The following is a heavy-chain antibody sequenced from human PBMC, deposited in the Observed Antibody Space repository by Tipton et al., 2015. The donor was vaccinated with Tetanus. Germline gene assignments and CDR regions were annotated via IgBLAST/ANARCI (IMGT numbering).Heavy chain of an antibody. CDR1: GGSISSGDYY. J-gene: IGHJ4*02. Sequence: TLSLTCTVSGGSISSGDYYWSWLRQPPGKGLEWIGYIYYSGSTYYNPSLKSRVTISVDTSKNQFSLKLSSVTAADTAVYYCAREDVLGLTTVTTLGDYWGQGTLVTVSS. V-gene: IGHV4-30-4*01. CDR3: AREDVLGLTTVTTLGDY. CDR2: IYYSGST. D-gene: IGHD4-17*01.